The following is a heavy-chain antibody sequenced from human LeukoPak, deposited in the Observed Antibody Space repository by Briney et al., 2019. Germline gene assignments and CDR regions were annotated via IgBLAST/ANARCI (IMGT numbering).Heavy chain of an antibody. CDR1: GFTFSNYG. V-gene: IGHV3-33*01. D-gene: IGHD4-17*01. CDR2: IWYDGSNK. Sequence: GGSLRLSCAASGFTFSNYGMHWVRQAPDKGLEWVAVIWYDGSNKYYADSVRGRFTISRDNSKNTLYLQMNSLRAEDTAVYSCARDGFPGAVTQNEGWWFFDLWGRGTLVTVSS. J-gene: IGHJ2*01. CDR3: ARDGFPGAVTQNEGWWFFDL.